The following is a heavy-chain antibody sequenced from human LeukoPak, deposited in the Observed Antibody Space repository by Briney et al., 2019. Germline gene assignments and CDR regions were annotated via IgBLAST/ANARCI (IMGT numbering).Heavy chain of an antibody. CDR1: GGAISGYF. V-gene: IGHV4-59*01. J-gene: IGHJ5*02. CDR3: ARDGTGYSSSYYWFDP. CDR2: IYYSGST. D-gene: IGHD6-13*01. Sequence: PSESLSLTCTVSGGAISGYFWTWVRQPPSPRLEGMGCIYYSGSTNYNPFLQSRVTISVDTSKNQFSLKLSSVTAADTAVYYCARDGTGYSSSYYWFDPWGQGTLVTVSS.